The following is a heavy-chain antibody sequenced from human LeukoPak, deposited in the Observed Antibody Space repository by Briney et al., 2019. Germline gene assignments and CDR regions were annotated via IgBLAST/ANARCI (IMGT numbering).Heavy chain of an antibody. CDR1: GFSLTTSGVG. J-gene: IGHJ1*01. Sequence: SGPTLVKPTQTLTLTCTFSGFSLTTSGVGVGWIRQPPGKALEWLALIYWDDDKRYSPSLKSRLTITKDTSKNQVVLTMANMDPVDTATYYCAHRRLYYDSSGYYYGGGYFQHWGQGTLVTVSS. D-gene: IGHD3-22*01. CDR2: IYWDDDK. CDR3: AHRRLYYDSSGYYYGGGYFQH. V-gene: IGHV2-5*02.